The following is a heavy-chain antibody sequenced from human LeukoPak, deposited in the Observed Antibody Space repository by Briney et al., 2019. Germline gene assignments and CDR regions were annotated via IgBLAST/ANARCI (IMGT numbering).Heavy chain of an antibody. D-gene: IGHD3-3*01. CDR1: GGSISSGGYY. CDR2: IYYSGST. V-gene: IGHV4-31*03. Sequence: SETLSLTCTVSGGSISSGGYYWSWLRQHPGKGLEWIGYIYYSGSTYYNPSLKSRVTISVDTSKNQFSLKLSSVTAADTAVYYCARGPGENYDFWSGYFGVANYYYYMDVWGKGTTVTVSS. J-gene: IGHJ6*03. CDR3: ARGPGENYDFWSGYFGVANYYYYMDV.